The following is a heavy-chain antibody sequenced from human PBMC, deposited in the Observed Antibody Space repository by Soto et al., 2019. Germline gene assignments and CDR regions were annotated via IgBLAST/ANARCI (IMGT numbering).Heavy chain of an antibody. J-gene: IGHJ4*02. CDR1: GGSINTYY. D-gene: IGHD3-10*01. V-gene: IGHV4-59*01. CDR2: VYRSGTT. Sequence: SETLSLTCTVSGGSINTYYWTWIRQSPGKGPEWIGYVYRSGTTNYNPSLESRVTMSLDTSKNQFSLKLSAVTTADTAVYYCAHQGGGSGENYFDYWGQGTLVTVSS. CDR3: AHQGGGSGENYFDY.